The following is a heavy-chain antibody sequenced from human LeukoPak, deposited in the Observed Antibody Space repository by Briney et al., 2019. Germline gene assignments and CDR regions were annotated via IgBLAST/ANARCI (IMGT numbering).Heavy chain of an antibody. D-gene: IGHD2-15*01. V-gene: IGHV3-7*01. CDR3: ARAGDGTAARDY. Sequence: GGSLRLSCAHSGFTFSRYWMSWVRQAPGKGLEWVANINEDGSEEYYVDSVRGRFTTARDNAKNSLYLQMNSLRAEDTAVYYCARAGDGTAARDYWGQGTLVTVSS. CDR1: GFTFSRYW. J-gene: IGHJ4*02. CDR2: INEDGSEE.